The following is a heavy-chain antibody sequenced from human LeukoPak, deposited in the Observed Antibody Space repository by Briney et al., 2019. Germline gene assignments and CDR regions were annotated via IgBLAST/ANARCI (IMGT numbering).Heavy chain of an antibody. CDR2: IIPIFGTA. CDR3: ARDYYDSSGPNIYYYGMDV. V-gene: IGHV1-69*13. J-gene: IGHJ6*02. D-gene: IGHD3-22*01. CDR1: GGTFSSYA. Sequence: ASVKVSCKASGGTFSSYAIRWVRQAPGQGLEWMGGIIPIFGTANYAQKFQGRVTITADESTSTAYMELSSLRSEDTAVYYCARDYYDSSGPNIYYYGMDVWGQGTTVTVSS.